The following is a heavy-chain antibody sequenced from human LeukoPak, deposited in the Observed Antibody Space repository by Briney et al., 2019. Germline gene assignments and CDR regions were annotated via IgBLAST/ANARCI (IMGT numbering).Heavy chain of an antibody. CDR1: GGSISSSSYY. D-gene: IGHD2-2*01. Sequence: SETLSLTCTVSGGSISSSSYYWGWIRQPPGKGLEWIGSIYYSGSTYYNPSLKSRVTISVDTSKNQFSLKLSSATAADTAVYYCARHSVAVTSWSFNYFDYWGQGTLVTVSS. V-gene: IGHV4-39*01. CDR3: ARHSVAVTSWSFNYFDY. J-gene: IGHJ4*02. CDR2: IYYSGST.